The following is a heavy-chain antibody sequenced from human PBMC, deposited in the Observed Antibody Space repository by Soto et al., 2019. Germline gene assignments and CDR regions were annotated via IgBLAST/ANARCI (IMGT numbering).Heavy chain of an antibody. Sequence: GESLRLSCTASGFTFGDYAMSWFRQAPGKGLEWVGFIRSKAYGGTTEYAASVKGRLTISRDDSKSIAYLQMNSLKTEDTAVYYCTRDVVVAATPYYYYYGMDVWGQGTTVTVSS. CDR3: TRDVVVAATPYYYYYGMDV. J-gene: IGHJ6*02. CDR2: IRSKAYGGTT. CDR1: GFTFGDYA. V-gene: IGHV3-49*03. D-gene: IGHD2-15*01.